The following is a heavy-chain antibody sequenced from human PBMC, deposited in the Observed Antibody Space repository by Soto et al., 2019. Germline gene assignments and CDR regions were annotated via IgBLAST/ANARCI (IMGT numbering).Heavy chain of an antibody. V-gene: IGHV4-59*01. CDR3: ARDCSSGSCQEGHDAFDI. CDR1: GGSISSYY. Sequence: PSETLSLTCTVSGGSISSYYWSWIRQPPGKGLEWIGYIYYSGSTNYNPSLKSRVTISVDTSKNQFSLKLSSVTAADTAVYYCARDCSSGSCQEGHDAFDIWGQGTMVTVSS. D-gene: IGHD2-15*01. CDR2: IYYSGST. J-gene: IGHJ3*02.